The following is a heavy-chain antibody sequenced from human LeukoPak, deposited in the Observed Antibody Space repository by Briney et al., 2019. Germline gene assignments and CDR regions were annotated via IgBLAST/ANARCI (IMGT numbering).Heavy chain of an antibody. V-gene: IGHV4-34*01. CDR3: ANMQLWSSYFDY. Sequence: SETLSLTCTVSGVSINSYYWGWIRQPPGKGMEWIGEINHSGSTNYHPSIKSRVTISVDTSKNQFPLELSSATAADTAVYYCANMQLWSSYFDYWGQGTLVTVSS. D-gene: IGHD5-18*01. J-gene: IGHJ4*02. CDR2: INHSGST. CDR1: GVSINSYY.